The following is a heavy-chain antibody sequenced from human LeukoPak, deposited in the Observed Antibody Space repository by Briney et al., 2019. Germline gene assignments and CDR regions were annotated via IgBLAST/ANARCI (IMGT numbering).Heavy chain of an antibody. J-gene: IGHJ4*02. CDR3: ARVRLYSGYETGFDY. D-gene: IGHD5-12*01. CDR1: GYTFTSYG. Sequence: ASVKVSCKASGYTFTSYGISWVRQAPGQGLEWMGWISAYNGNTNYAQKLQGRVTMTTDTSTSTAYMELRSLRSDDTAVFYCARVRLYSGYETGFDYWGQGTLVTVSS. CDR2: ISAYNGNT. V-gene: IGHV1-18*01.